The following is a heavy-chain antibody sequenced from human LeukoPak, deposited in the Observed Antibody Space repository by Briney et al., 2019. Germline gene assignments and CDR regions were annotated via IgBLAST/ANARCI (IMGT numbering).Heavy chain of an antibody. V-gene: IGHV4-34*01. CDR1: VGAFTGYY. D-gene: IGHD3-3*01. CDR3: ARERKGGITIFGVAIPAPLYYFDY. CDR2: FNNSGLN. J-gene: IGHJ4*02. Sequence: NPSETLSLTCAVYVGAFTGYYWGWIRQPPGKGLELIGVFNNSGLNNDNPSLKSRVTISVDTSKNQFSLQLSSVTAADTAVYYCARERKGGITIFGVAIPAPLYYFDYWGQGTLVTVSS.